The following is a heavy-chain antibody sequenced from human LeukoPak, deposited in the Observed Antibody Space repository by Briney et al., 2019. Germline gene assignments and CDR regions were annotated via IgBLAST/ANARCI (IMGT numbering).Heavy chain of an antibody. J-gene: IGHJ4*02. D-gene: IGHD6-13*01. V-gene: IGHV5-51*01. CDR3: ASSDSSSWYEGPGDY. CDR1: GYSFTSYW. Sequence: GESLKISCKGSGYSFTSYWIGWVRQMPGKGLEWMGIIYPGDSDTRYSPSFQGQVTISADKSISTAYLQWSSLKASDTAMYYCASSDSSSWYEGPGDYWGQGTLVTVSS. CDR2: IYPGDSDT.